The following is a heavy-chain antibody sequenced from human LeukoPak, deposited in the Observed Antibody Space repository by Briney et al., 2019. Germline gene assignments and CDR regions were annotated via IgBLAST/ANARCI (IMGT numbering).Heavy chain of an antibody. J-gene: IGHJ6*04. D-gene: IGHD3-10*01. CDR1: GFTFSSHG. V-gene: IGHV3-30*03. CDR3: ARGDGGLWFGELFGYYYGMDV. Sequence: PGRSLRLSCAASGFTFSSHGMHWVRQAPGKGLEWVAVISYDGSNKYYADSVKGRFTISRDNSKNTLYLQMNSLRAEDTAVYYCARGDGGLWFGELFGYYYGMDVWGKGTTVTVSS. CDR2: ISYDGSNK.